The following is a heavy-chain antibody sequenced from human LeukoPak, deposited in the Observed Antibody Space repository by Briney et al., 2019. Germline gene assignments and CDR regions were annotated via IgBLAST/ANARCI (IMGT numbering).Heavy chain of an antibody. D-gene: IGHD3-9*01. CDR2: IYSGGST. CDR1: GFTVSSNY. J-gene: IGHJ4*02. CDR3: AKERYSYFDY. Sequence: GGSLRLSCAASGFTVSSNYMSWVRQAPGKGLEWVSVIYSGGSTYYADSVKGRFTISRDNSKNTLYLEMNSLRAEDTAVYYCAKERYSYFDYWGQGTLVTVSS. V-gene: IGHV3-66*01.